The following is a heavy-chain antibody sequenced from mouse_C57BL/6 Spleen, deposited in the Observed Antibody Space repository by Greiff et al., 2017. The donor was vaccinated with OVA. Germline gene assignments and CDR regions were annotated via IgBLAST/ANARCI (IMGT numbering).Heavy chain of an antibody. CDR1: GFTFTDYY. V-gene: IGHV7-3*01. D-gene: IGHD1-1*01. Sequence: EVKLVESGGGLVQPGGSLSLSCAASGFTFTDYYMSWVRQPPGKALEWLGFIRNKANGYTTEYSASVKGRFTISRDNSQSILYLQMNALRAEDSATYYCARPLHGSSYYYAMDYWGQGTSVTVSS. J-gene: IGHJ4*01. CDR3: ARPLHGSSYYYAMDY. CDR2: IRNKANGYTT.